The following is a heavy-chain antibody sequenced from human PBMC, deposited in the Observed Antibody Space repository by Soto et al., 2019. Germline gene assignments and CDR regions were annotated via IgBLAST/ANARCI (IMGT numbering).Heavy chain of an antibody. CDR3: ARHFREYSYGSHWPNYYYYYGMDV. J-gene: IGHJ6*02. D-gene: IGHD5-18*01. Sequence: SETLSLTCTVSGGSISSSSYYWGWIRQPPGKGLEWIGSIYYSGSTYYNPSLKSRVTISVDTSKNQFSLKLSSVTAADTAVYYCARHFREYSYGSHWPNYYYYYGMDVWGQGTTVTVSS. CDR1: GGSISSSSYY. V-gene: IGHV4-39*01. CDR2: IYYSGST.